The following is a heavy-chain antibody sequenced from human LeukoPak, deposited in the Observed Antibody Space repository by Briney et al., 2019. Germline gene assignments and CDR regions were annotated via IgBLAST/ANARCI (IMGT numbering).Heavy chain of an antibody. CDR3: ARGFVGATGYDAFDI. Sequence: SSETLSLTCTVSGGSISSGSYYWSWIRQPAGKGLEWIGRIYTSGSTNYNPSLKSRVTISVDTSKNQFSLKLSSVTAADTAVYYCARGFVGATGYDAFDIWGQGTMVTVSS. D-gene: IGHD1-26*01. CDR2: IYTSGST. J-gene: IGHJ3*02. CDR1: GGSISSGSYY. V-gene: IGHV4-61*02.